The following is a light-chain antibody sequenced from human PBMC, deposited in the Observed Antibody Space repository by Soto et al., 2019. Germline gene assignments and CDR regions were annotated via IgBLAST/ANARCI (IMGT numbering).Light chain of an antibody. CDR3: QQYNNWPIT. CDR1: QSVSSN. V-gene: IGKV3-15*01. Sequence: EIVMTQSPATLSVSPGERATLSFWASQSVSSNLPWYEQKPGQAPRLLSYGASSRATGIPARFSGSGCGTEFTLSISSLQSEDFAVYYCQQYNNWPITFGQGTRLEIK. J-gene: IGKJ5*01. CDR2: GAS.